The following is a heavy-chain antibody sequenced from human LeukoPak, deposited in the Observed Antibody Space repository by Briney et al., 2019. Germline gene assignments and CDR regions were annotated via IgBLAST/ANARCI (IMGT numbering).Heavy chain of an antibody. CDR3: ARRITMVRGHYGMDV. Sequence: PSETLSLTCAVYGGSFSGYYWSWIRQPPGKGLEWIGEINHSGGTNYNPSLKSRVTISVDTSKNQFSLKLSSVTAADTAVYYCARRITMVRGHYGMDVWGKGTTVTVSS. D-gene: IGHD3-10*01. V-gene: IGHV4-34*01. J-gene: IGHJ6*04. CDR1: GGSFSGYY. CDR2: INHSGGT.